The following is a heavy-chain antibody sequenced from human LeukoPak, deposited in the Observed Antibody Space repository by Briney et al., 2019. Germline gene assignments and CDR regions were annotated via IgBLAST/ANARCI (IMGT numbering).Heavy chain of an antibody. D-gene: IGHD2-2*01. CDR3: AREASYCSSTSCLFDY. V-gene: IGHV3-33*01. J-gene: IGHJ4*02. CDR1: GFTFSSYG. CDR2: IWYDGSNK. Sequence: GGSLRLSRAASGFTFSSYGMHWVRQAPGKGLEWVAVIWYDGSNKYYADSVKGRFTISRDNSKNTLYLQMNSLRAEDTAVYYCAREASYCSSTSCLFDYWGQGTLVTVSS.